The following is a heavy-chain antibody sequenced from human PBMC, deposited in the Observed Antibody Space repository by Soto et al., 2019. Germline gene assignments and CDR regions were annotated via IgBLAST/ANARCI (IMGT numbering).Heavy chain of an antibody. Sequence: GGSLRLSCAASGFTFSSYAMSWVRQAPGKGLEWVSAISGSGGSTYYADSVKGRFTISRDNSKNTLYLQMNSLRAEDTAVYYCTTLTEGGSCRGTRPPDYWWQATLVAVSS. D-gene: IGHD2-15*01. CDR1: GFTFSSYA. CDR3: TTLTEGGSCRGTRPPDY. V-gene: IGHV3-23*01. CDR2: ISGSGGST. J-gene: IGHJ4*02.